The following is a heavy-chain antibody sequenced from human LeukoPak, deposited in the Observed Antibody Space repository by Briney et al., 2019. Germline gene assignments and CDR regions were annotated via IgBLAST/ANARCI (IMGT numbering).Heavy chain of an antibody. J-gene: IGHJ4*02. D-gene: IGHD3-22*01. V-gene: IGHV3-23*01. CDR2: ISGSGGST. CDR1: GFTFSSYA. CDR3: AKAYYYDSSGPLDY. Sequence: GGSLRLSCAASGFTFSSYAMSWVRQAPGKGLEWVSAISGSGGSTYYADSVKGRFTISRGNSKNTLYLQMNSLRAEDTAVYYCAKAYYYDSSGPLDYWGQGALVTVSS.